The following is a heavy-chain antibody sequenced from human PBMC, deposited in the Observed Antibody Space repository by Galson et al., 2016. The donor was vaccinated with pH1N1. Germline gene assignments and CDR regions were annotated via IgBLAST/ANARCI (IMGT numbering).Heavy chain of an antibody. J-gene: IGHJ2*01. CDR1: GDIFINYP. V-gene: IGHV1-69*05. Sequence: QSGAEVTKPGASVKVSCKASGDIFINYPISWVRQAPGQGLEWMGGIMPIFDKPTYAQKFQGRVTITTDKSTSTTYMVLSSLRSEDTAVYYWARGAGTYYQTYWYFNLWGRGTLVTVSS. CDR3: ARGAGTYYQTYWYFNL. CDR2: IMPIFDKP. D-gene: IGHD3-22*01.